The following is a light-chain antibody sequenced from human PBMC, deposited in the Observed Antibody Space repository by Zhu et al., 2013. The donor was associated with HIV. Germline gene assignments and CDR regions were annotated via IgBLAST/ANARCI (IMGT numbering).Light chain of an antibody. J-gene: IGKJ2*01. CDR2: RAS. CDR1: QSISIN. V-gene: IGKV3-20*01. CDR3: HQYGSSPPT. Sequence: EIVLTQSPGTLSVSPGGRATLSCRASQSISINLAWYQQKPGQAPRLLMYRASSRAAGTPDRFSGSGSGTEFTLTISRLEPEDFAVYHYHQYGSSPPTFGQGTKVEIK.